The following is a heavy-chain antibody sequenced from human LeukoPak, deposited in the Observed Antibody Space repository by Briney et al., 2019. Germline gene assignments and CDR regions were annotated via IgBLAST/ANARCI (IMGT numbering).Heavy chain of an antibody. Sequence: GGSLRLSCAASGFVFRSYAMSWVRQAPGKGLEWVSGISSSGGSTYHADSVRGRFTISRDNSKNTLYLQMNSLRAEDTAVYYCAKSPGYWAHDYWGQGTLVTVSS. CDR1: GFVFRSYA. CDR2: ISSSGGST. J-gene: IGHJ4*02. D-gene: IGHD2-8*02. V-gene: IGHV3-23*01. CDR3: AKSPGYWAHDY.